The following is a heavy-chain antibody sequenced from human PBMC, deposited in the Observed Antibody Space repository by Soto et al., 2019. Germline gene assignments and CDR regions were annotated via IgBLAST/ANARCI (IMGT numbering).Heavy chain of an antibody. D-gene: IGHD6-13*01. CDR2: IIPIFGTA. CDR3: ARSIAAAVLRY. Sequence: ASVKVSCKASGGTFSSYAISWVRQAPGQGLEWMGGIIPIFGTANYAQRFQGRVTITADKSTSTAYMELSSLRSEDTAVYYCARSIAAAVLRYWGQGTLVTGS. J-gene: IGHJ4*02. V-gene: IGHV1-69*06. CDR1: GGTFSSYA.